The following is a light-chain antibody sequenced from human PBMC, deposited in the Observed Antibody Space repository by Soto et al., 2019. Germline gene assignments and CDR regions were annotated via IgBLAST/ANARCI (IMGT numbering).Light chain of an antibody. CDR3: QHYYKYPLT. Sequence: AIRMTQSPSSFSASTGDNVTITCRASQGIGNSLAWYQQKPGKAPNLLIYDASTLQSGVPARFSGSGSGSDFTLTITSLQSEDFATYYCQHYYKYPLTFGGGTKVEIK. CDR1: QGIGNS. J-gene: IGKJ4*01. V-gene: IGKV1-8*01. CDR2: DAS.